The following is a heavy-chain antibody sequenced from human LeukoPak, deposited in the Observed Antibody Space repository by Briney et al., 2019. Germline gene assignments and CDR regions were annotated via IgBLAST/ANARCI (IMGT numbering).Heavy chain of an antibody. D-gene: IGHD3-9*01. Sequence: ASVKVSGKASGYTFTSYYMHWVRQAPGQGLEWMGIINPSGGSTSYAQKFQGRVTMTRDTSTSTVYMELSSLRPEDTAVYYCARGEYDILTGYYNYFDYWGQGTLVTVSS. V-gene: IGHV1-46*01. CDR1: GYTFTSYY. J-gene: IGHJ4*02. CDR2: INPSGGST. CDR3: ARGEYDILTGYYNYFDY.